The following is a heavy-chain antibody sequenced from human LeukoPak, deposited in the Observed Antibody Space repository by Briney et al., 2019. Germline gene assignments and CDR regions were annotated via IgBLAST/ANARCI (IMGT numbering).Heavy chain of an antibody. CDR2: INPNSGGT. J-gene: IGHJ4*02. Sequence: ASVKVSCKASGYTFTGYYMHWVRQAPGQGLEWMGWINPNSGGTNYAQKFQGRATMTRDTSISTAYMELSRLRSDDTAVYYCARRHGGYDSSLDYWGQGTLVTVSS. CDR3: ARRHGGYDSSLDY. D-gene: IGHD5-12*01. CDR1: GYTFTGYY. V-gene: IGHV1-2*02.